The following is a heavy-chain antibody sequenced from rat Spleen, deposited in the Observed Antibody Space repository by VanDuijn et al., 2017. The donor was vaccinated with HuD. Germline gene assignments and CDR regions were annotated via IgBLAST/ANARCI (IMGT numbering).Heavy chain of an antibody. D-gene: IGHD1-11*01. V-gene: IGHV5-31*01. J-gene: IGHJ3*01. CDR3: ARHGGLRNWFAY. Sequence: EVQLVESGGGLVQPGRSLKLSCIASGFTFSIYWMTWIRQAPGKGLEWVASITNTGGSTYYPDSVKGRFTISRDNAKSTLYLQMNSLRSEDTATYYCARHGGLRNWFAYWGQGTLVTVSS. CDR1: GFTFSIYW. CDR2: ITNTGGST.